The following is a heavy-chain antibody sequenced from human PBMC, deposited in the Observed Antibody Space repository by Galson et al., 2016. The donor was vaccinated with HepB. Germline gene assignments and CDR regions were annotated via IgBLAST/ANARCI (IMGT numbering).Heavy chain of an antibody. CDR1: GFRFSDYT. V-gene: IGHV3-21*01. D-gene: IGHD3-10*01. CDR2: ITDSGSNI. CDR3: AYNQNYGAGVYWFYGMDV. J-gene: IGHJ6*02. Sequence: SLRLSCAASGFRFSDYTISWVRQAPGKGLEWVASITDSGSNIYYADSMKGRFTISRDNAKTSLYLQMNSLGADDTAVYYCAYNQNYGAGVYWFYGMDVWGQGTTVTVAS.